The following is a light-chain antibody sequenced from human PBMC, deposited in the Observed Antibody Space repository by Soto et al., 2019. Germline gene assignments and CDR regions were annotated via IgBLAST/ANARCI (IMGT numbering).Light chain of an antibody. Sequence: QSALTQTASVSGSPGQSITISCTGTSSDVGRYNFVSWYQQHPGKAPRLMIFDVDVRPSGVSTRFSGSKSGNTASLTISGLRAEDEADYYCCSYSGSSTIVVFGGGTQLTVL. V-gene: IGLV2-14*01. J-gene: IGLJ2*01. CDR2: DVD. CDR3: CSYSGSSTIVV. CDR1: SSDVGRYNF.